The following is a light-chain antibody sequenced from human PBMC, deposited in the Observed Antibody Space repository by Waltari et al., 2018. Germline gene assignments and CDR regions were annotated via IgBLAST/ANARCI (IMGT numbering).Light chain of an antibody. J-gene: IGLJ3*02. V-gene: IGLV3-1*01. CDR3: QAWDSGAVV. Sequence: SLELSQSPSVSVSPGQTDSIICSGERVGDGFVSCYQQRPGQSHVLVIYEDSKRPLGISERFSGSNSGNTATLTISDTQATGEADFYCQAWDSGAVVFGRGTRLIVL. CDR2: EDS. CDR1: RVGDGF.